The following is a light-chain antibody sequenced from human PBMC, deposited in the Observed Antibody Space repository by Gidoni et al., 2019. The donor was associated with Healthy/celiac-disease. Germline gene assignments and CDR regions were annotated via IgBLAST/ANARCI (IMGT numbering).Light chain of an antibody. V-gene: IGKV1-9*01. CDR1: QGISSY. Sequence: IQFTQSPSSLSASVGDKVTITCRASQGISSYLALYQQKPGKDPKLLLYAASTLQSGVPSRFSGSGSGTAFTLPTSSLQPEDFATSYCHQLNSYPLLTFGGGTKVEIK. CDR2: AAS. CDR3: HQLNSYPLLT. J-gene: IGKJ4*01.